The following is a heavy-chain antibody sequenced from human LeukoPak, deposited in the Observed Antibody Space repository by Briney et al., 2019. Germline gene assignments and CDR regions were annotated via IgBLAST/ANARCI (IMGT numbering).Heavy chain of an antibody. CDR3: ASGPLVPAVTYANWFDP. CDR1: GFTFDDYA. Sequence: GRSLRLSCAASGFTFDDYAMHWVRQAPGKGLEWVSGISWNSGSIGYADSVKGRFTISRDNAKNSLYLQMNSLRAEDTAVYYCASGPLVPAVTYANWFDPWGQGTLVTVSS. CDR2: ISWNSGSI. D-gene: IGHD2-2*01. V-gene: IGHV3-9*01. J-gene: IGHJ5*02.